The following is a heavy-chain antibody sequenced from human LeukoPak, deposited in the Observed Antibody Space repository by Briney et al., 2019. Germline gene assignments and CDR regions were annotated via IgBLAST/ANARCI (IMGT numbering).Heavy chain of an antibody. J-gene: IGHJ4*02. CDR2: INYSGRT. Sequence: SETLSLTCAVYGGSFSGYYWTWIRQPPGKGPEWIGEINYSGRTNYNPSLKSRVTISVDTSRNQFSLKVSSETAADTAVYYCARGPSERYYESSGYYYFDYWGQGTLVTVSS. CDR1: GGSFSGYY. CDR3: ARGPSERYYESSGYYYFDY. V-gene: IGHV4-34*01. D-gene: IGHD3-22*01.